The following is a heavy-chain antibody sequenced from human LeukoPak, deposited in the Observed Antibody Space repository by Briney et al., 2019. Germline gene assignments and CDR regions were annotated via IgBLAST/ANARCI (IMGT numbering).Heavy chain of an antibody. J-gene: IGHJ5*02. D-gene: IGHD3-22*01. CDR2: IYTSGST. Sequence: SETLFLTCTVSGGSISSYYWSWIRQPAGKGLEWIGRIYTSGSTNYNPSLKSRVTMSVDTSKNQFSLKLSSVTAADTAVYYCARGAYYYDSSGPGGWFDPWGQGTLVTVSS. CDR1: GGSISSYY. CDR3: ARGAYYYDSSGPGGWFDP. V-gene: IGHV4-4*07.